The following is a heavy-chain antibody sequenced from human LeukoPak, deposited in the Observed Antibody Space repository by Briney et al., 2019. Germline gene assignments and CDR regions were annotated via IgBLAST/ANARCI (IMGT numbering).Heavy chain of an antibody. CDR1: GFTFSSYA. J-gene: IGHJ3*02. CDR3: ARDCEGDSSGEGAFDI. Sequence: GGSLRLSCAASGFTFSSYAMSWVRQAPGKGLEWVSGIRGSDAKTYYADSVKGRFTVSRDNAKSTLYLQMNSLRAEDTAVYYCARDCEGDSSGEGAFDIWGQGTMVTVSS. CDR2: IRGSDAKT. V-gene: IGHV3-23*01. D-gene: IGHD3-22*01.